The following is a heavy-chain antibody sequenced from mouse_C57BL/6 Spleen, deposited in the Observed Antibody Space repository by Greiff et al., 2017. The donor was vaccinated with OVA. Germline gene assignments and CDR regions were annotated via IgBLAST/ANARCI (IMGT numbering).Heavy chain of an antibody. J-gene: IGHJ1*03. CDR2: INPSSGYT. D-gene: IGHD2-12*01. Sequence: VQLQQSGAELARPGASVKMSCKASGYTFTSYTMHWVKQRPGQGLEWIGYINPSSGYTKYNHKFKDKATLTADKSSSTAYMQLSNLTSEDSAFYYCARTTCARYFDVWGTGTTVTVSS. V-gene: IGHV1-4*01. CDR1: GYTFTSYT. CDR3: ARTTCARYFDV.